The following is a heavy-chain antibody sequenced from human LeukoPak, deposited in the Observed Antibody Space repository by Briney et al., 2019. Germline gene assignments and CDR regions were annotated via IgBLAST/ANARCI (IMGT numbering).Heavy chain of an antibody. CDR1: GGTFSSYA. J-gene: IGHJ4*02. Sequence: ASVKVSCKASGGTFSSYAISWVRQAPGQGLEWMGGIIPIFGTANYAQKFQGRVTITADESTSTAYMELSSLRSEDTAVYYCARDCKATMVRGVSVPKSLFDYWGQGTLVTVSS. CDR2: IIPIFGTA. V-gene: IGHV1-69*01. CDR3: ARDCKATMVRGVSVPKSLFDY. D-gene: IGHD3-10*01.